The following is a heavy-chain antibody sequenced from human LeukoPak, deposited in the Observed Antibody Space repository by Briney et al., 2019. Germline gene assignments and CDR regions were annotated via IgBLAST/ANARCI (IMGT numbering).Heavy chain of an antibody. Sequence: GGSLRLSCAASGHTFSSYSMNWVRQAPGKGLEWVSYISSSSTTIYYADFVKGRFTISRDNAKNSLYLQMNSLRDEDTAVYYCARVMYSGSYYSVDYWGQGTLVTVSS. V-gene: IGHV3-48*02. CDR3: ARVMYSGSYYSVDY. CDR2: ISSSSTTI. J-gene: IGHJ4*02. CDR1: GHTFSSYS. D-gene: IGHD1-26*01.